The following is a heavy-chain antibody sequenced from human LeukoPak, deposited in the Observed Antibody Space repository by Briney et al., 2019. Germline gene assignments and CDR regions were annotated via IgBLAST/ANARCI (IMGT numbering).Heavy chain of an antibody. CDR1: GFTFSNYG. CDR3: ARKTIVGATVDAFDI. Sequence: PGGSLRLSCAASGFTFSNYGMHWVRQAPGKGLEWVASIRYDGFNKYYADSLKGLFTISRDNSKNTLYLQMNRLRAEDTAVYYCARKTIVGATVDAFDIWGQGTMVIVSS. D-gene: IGHD1-26*01. J-gene: IGHJ3*02. CDR2: IRYDGFNK. V-gene: IGHV3-30*02.